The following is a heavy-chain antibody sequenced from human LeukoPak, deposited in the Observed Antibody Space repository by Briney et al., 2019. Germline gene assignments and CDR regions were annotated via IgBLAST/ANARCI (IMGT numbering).Heavy chain of an antibody. CDR1: GYNFPNYW. D-gene: IGHD5-24*01. CDR2: IYPGDSDT. J-gene: IGHJ3*01. Sequence: GESLKIPCKGSGYNFPNYWIAWVRQMPGKGLEWMGIIYPGDSDTTYSPSFQGQVTISADKSISTVYLQWNSLKSSDTAMYYCARRWDGYKLPEDAFDVWGQGTMVTVSS. V-gene: IGHV5-51*01. CDR3: ARRWDGYKLPEDAFDV.